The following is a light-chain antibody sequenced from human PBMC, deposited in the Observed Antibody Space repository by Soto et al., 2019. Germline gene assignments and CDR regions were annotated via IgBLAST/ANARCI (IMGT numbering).Light chain of an antibody. Sequence: EIVMTQSPATLSVYPGDRAALSCRASQSVGSNLAWYQQKPGQAPWLLIYGASTRATGIPARFSGSGSGTEFTLTISSLQSEDFAIYFCQQYNNWPPDRTFGQGTKVEIK. CDR3: QQYNNWPPDRT. CDR1: QSVGSN. J-gene: IGKJ1*01. V-gene: IGKV3-15*01. CDR2: GAS.